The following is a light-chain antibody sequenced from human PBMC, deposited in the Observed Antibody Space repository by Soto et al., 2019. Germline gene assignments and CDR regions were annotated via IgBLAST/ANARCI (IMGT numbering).Light chain of an antibody. V-gene: IGKV3-15*01. CDR1: QNVSSN. J-gene: IGKJ5*01. CDR3: QQYNNWPIT. CDR2: GAS. Sequence: EIVMTQSPPTLSVSPGEISTLSCRASQNVSSNLAWYQQKPGQAPRLLIYGASTRATGIPARFSGSLYGTEFNLTISSLQSEDFEMYYCQQYNNWPITFGQGTRLEIK.